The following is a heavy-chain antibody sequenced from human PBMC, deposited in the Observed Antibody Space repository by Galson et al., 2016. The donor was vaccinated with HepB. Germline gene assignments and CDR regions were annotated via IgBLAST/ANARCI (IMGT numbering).Heavy chain of an antibody. CDR3: ARDALVGDKRKDAFDL. J-gene: IGHJ3*01. Sequence: SLRLSCAASGISLKNYWMHWVRQVPGKGLVWVSRINSDGNSRVYAGSVMGRFTVSRDDASNTLFLQMNNLRAEDTALYYCARDALVGDKRKDAFDLWGQGTMVSVSA. CDR2: INSDGNSR. V-gene: IGHV3-74*01. CDR1: GISLKNYW. D-gene: IGHD3-3*01.